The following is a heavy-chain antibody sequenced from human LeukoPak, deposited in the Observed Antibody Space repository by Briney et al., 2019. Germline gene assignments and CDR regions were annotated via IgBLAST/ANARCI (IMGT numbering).Heavy chain of an antibody. CDR3: ASLASRWYRVLYYGMDV. J-gene: IGHJ6*04. V-gene: IGHV3-23*01. D-gene: IGHD6-13*01. Sequence: PGGSLRLSCAASGFTFSSYAMSWVRQAPGKGLEWVAAISGSGGSTYYADSVKGRFTISRDNAKNSLYLQMKSLRAEDTAVYYCASLASRWYRVLYYGMDVWGKGTTVTVSS. CDR1: GFTFSSYA. CDR2: ISGSGGST.